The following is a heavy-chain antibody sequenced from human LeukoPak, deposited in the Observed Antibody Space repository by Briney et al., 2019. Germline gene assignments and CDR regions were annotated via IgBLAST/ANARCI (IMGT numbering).Heavy chain of an antibody. D-gene: IGHD3-9*01. V-gene: IGHV1-69*05. CDR2: IIPIFGTA. Sequence: AASVKVSCKASGGTFSSYAISWVRQAPGQGLEWMGRIIPIFGTANYAQKFQGRVTITTDESTSTAYMELSSLRSEDTAVYYCARGMGYGILTGADAPYYMDVWGKGTTVTVSS. CDR1: GGTFSSYA. J-gene: IGHJ6*03. CDR3: ARGMGYGILTGADAPYYMDV.